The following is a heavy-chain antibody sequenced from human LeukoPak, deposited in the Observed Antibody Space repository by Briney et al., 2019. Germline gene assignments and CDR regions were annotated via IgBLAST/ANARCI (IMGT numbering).Heavy chain of an antibody. J-gene: IGHJ5*02. Sequence: GGSLRLSCEASGFTFSTYAMSWVRQAPGEGLECVSGIISNSNGYYADSVRSRFTNSRNNSKNTKYLQMNRLKAEDTAIYYCARAGLGSGALNSFDPWGQGNLATVSS. D-gene: IGHD3-10*01. CDR2: IISNSNG. CDR3: ARAGLGSGALNSFDP. V-gene: IGHV3-23*01. CDR1: GFTFSTYA.